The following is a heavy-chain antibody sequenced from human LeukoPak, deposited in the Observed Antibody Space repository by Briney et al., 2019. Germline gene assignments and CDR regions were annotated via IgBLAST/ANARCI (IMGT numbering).Heavy chain of an antibody. CDR2: IKQDGSEK. J-gene: IGHJ4*02. D-gene: IGHD1-26*01. CDR1: GLTFSSYW. V-gene: IGHV3-7*01. Sequence: PGGSLRLSCAASGLTFSSYWMSWVRQAPGKGLEWVANIKQDGSEKYYVDSVKGRFTISRDNVKNSLYLQMNSLRAEDTAVYYCASDKIVGATKFDYCGQGTLVTVSS. CDR3: ASDKIVGATKFDY.